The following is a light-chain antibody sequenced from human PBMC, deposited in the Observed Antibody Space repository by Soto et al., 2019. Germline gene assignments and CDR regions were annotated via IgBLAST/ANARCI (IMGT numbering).Light chain of an antibody. J-gene: IGLJ2*01. CDR2: DVS. CDR3: SSYTGGSTVV. V-gene: IGLV2-14*01. Sequence: QSALTQAASVSGSPGQSIAISCTGTSSDIGDYNYVSWYQQHPGKAPKLMIFDVSNRPSGVSNRFSGSMSGNTASLTISGLQPEDEADYYCSSYTGGSTVVFGGGTKVTVL. CDR1: SSDIGDYNY.